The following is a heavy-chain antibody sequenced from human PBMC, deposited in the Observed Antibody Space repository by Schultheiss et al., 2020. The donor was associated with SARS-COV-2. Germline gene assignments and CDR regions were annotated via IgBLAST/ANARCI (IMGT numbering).Heavy chain of an antibody. D-gene: IGHD3-3*01. CDR1: GFTFSSYA. V-gene: IGHV3-15*01. CDR3: TKTYYDFWSGYYSFDY. Sequence: GGSLRLSCAASGFTFSSYAMHWVRQAPGKGLEWVGRIKSKTDGGTTDYAAPVKGRFTISRDDSKNTLYLQMNSLKTEDTAVYYCTKTYYDFWSGYYSFDYWGQGTLVTVSS. J-gene: IGHJ4*02. CDR2: IKSKTDGGTT.